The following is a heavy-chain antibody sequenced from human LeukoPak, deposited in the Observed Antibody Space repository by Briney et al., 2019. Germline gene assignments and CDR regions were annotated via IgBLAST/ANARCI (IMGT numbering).Heavy chain of an antibody. J-gene: IGHJ4*02. CDR3: ARPPYGSGRRYFDY. CDR1: GGSFSGYY. V-gene: IGHV4-34*01. CDR2: INHSGST. D-gene: IGHD3-10*01. Sequence: SETLSLTCAVYGGSFSGYYWSWIRQPPGKGLEWIGEINHSGSTNYNPSLKSRVTISVDTSKNQFSLKLSSVTAADTAVYYCARPPYGSGRRYFDYWGQGTLVTVSS.